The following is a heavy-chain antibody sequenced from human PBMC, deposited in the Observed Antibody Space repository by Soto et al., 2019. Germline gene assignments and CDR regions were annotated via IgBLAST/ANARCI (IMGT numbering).Heavy chain of an antibody. V-gene: IGHV3-21*01. D-gene: IGHD5-12*01. CDR1: GFTFSSYS. CDR2: ISSSSSYI. CDR3: ARDRVATIRDFDY. Sequence: PGGSLRLSCAASGFTFSSYSMNWVRQAPGKGLEWVSSISSSSSYIYYADSVKGRFTISRDNAKNSLYLQMNSLRAEDTAVYYCARDRVATIRDFDYWGPGTLVTVSS. J-gene: IGHJ4*02.